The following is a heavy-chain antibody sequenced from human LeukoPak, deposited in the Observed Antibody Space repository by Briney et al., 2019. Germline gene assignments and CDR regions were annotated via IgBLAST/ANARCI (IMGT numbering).Heavy chain of an antibody. Sequence: GGSLRLSCAASGFTFSSYGMSWVRRAPGKGPEWVSGISGSGGNTYYADSVRGRFTISRDNSQNTLYLQMNTLRAEDTAVYYCAKVVSGYHFDYWGQGTLVTVSS. CDR1: GFTFSSYG. CDR2: ISGSGGNT. V-gene: IGHV3-23*01. CDR3: AKVVSGYHFDY. D-gene: IGHD5-12*01. J-gene: IGHJ4*02.